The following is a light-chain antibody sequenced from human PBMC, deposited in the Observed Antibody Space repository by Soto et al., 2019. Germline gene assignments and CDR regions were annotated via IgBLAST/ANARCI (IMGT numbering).Light chain of an antibody. CDR3: LQSHSTPLT. V-gene: IGKV1-39*01. CDR1: QNIKNY. CDR2: GAS. Sequence: DVQMTQSPSSLSASVGDRVTITCRASQNIKNYLSWYQQKPGKAPRVVIFGASLLQSGVPSPFSASGSVTDFTLTLSSLRPDDLATYYCLQSHSTPLTFGQGTRLDI. J-gene: IGKJ5*01.